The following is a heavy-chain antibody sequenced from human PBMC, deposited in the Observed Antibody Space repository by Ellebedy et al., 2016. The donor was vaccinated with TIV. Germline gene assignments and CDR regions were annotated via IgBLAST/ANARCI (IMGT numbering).Heavy chain of an antibody. CDR3: AKSGYPSWFGP. Sequence: GESLKISCAASGFTFSSSTMSWVRQAPGKGLEWVSTISGSGDSTYYADSVKGRFTISRDNSKNTLYLQMNSLRAEDTAVYYCAKSGYPSWFGPWGQGTLVTVSS. V-gene: IGHV3-23*01. J-gene: IGHJ5*02. CDR1: GFTFSSST. D-gene: IGHD3-22*01. CDR2: ISGSGDST.